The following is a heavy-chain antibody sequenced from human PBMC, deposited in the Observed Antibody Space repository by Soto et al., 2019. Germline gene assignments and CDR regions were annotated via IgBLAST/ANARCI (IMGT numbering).Heavy chain of an antibody. D-gene: IGHD6-19*01. CDR2: IYHSGST. CDR3: ASAGGLGAVAADY. V-gene: IGHV4-30-2*01. Sequence: QLQLQESGSGLVKPSQTLSLTCAVSGGSISSGGYSWSWIRQPPGKGLEWIGYIYHSGSTYYNPSRKSRVTRSVDRSKNQFSLKLRSVTAADTAVYYCASAGGLGAVAADYWGQGTLVTVSS. J-gene: IGHJ4*02. CDR1: GGSISSGGYS.